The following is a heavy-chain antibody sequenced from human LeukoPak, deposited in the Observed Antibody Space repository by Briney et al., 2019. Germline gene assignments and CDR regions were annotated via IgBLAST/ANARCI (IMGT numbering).Heavy chain of an antibody. V-gene: IGHV3-30*02. J-gene: IGHJ4*02. CDR3: AKGVYGSSGYEDY. D-gene: IGHD3-22*01. Sequence: GGSLRLSCAASGFTFSSYGMHWVRQAPGKGLEWVAFIRYDGSNKYYADSVKGRFTISRDNSKNTLYLQMNSLRAEDTAVYYCAKGVYGSSGYEDYWGQGTLVTVSS. CDR2: IRYDGSNK. CDR1: GFTFSSYG.